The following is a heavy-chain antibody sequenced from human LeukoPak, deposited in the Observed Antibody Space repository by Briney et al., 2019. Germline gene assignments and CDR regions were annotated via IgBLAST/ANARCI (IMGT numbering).Heavy chain of an antibody. CDR3: ARDLRGTSAMDV. J-gene: IGHJ6*03. Sequence: SETLSLTCTVSGGSISSGDYYWTWIRQPPGKVLEWIGFINDSGSTYYNPSLKSRVTMSVDTSKNQFSLKLSSVTAADTAVYYCARDLRGTSAMDVWGKGTTVTVSS. D-gene: IGHD2-2*01. CDR2: INDSGST. V-gene: IGHV4-30-4*02. CDR1: GGSISSGDYY.